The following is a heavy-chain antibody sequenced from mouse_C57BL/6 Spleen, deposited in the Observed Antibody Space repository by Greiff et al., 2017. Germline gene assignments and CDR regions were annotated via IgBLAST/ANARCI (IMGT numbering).Heavy chain of an antibody. CDR2: IRLKSDNYAT. CDR1: GFTFSNYW. CDR3: TGYYGSSYWYFDV. D-gene: IGHD1-1*01. V-gene: IGHV6-3*01. Sequence: EVQLVESGGGLVQPGGSMKLSCVASGFTFSNYWMNWVRQSPEKGLEWVAQIRLKSDNYATHYAESVKGRFTISRDDSKSSVYLQMNNLRAEDTGSYYCTGYYGSSYWYFDVWGTGTTVTVSS. J-gene: IGHJ1*03.